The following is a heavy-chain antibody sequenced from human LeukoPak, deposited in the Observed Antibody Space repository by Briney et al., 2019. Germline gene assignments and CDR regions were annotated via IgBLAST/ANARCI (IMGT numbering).Heavy chain of an antibody. CDR1: GGSISSHY. CDR2: IYYSGST. D-gene: IGHD6-6*01. V-gene: IGHV4-59*11. CDR3: ARSRGSSSYYYYYMDV. Sequence: SETLSLTCTVSGGSISSHYWSWIRQPPGKGLEWLGYIYYSGSTNYNPSLKSRVTISVDTSKNQFSLKLSSVTAADTAVYYCARSRGSSSYYYYYMDVWGKGTTVTVSS. J-gene: IGHJ6*03.